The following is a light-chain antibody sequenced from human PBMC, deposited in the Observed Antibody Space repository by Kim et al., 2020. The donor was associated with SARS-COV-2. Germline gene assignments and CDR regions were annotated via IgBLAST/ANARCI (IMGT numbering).Light chain of an antibody. CDR1: RSNIGNNP. CDR3: VAWDDSLTGVV. CDR2: NND. J-gene: IGLJ2*01. Sequence: GQRVFISLSGRRSNIGNNPVNWYQQFPGTAPQLPIRNNDQRPSRVPDRFSGSKSGTSPSLAISGLQSEDEADYYCVAWDDSLTGVVIGGGTKLTVL. V-gene: IGLV1-44*01.